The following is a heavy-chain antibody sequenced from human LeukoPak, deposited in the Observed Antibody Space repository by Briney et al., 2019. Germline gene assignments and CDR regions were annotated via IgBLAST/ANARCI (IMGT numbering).Heavy chain of an antibody. D-gene: IGHD6-19*01. CDR1: GYTFTSYA. J-gene: IGHJ4*02. V-gene: IGHV1-3*02. CDR2: SNAGNGNT. Sequence: ASVKVSCKASGYTFTSYAMRWVRQAPGQRLEWMGWSNAGNGNTKYSQEFQGRVTITTDTSASTAYMELSSLRSEDTAVSYCARAPQRILQSSGWYYSDDWGQGTLVTASS. CDR3: ARAPQRILQSSGWYYSDD.